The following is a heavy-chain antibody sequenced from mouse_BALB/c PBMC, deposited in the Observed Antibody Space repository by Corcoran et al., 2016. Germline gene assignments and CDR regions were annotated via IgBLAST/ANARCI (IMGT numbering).Heavy chain of an antibody. J-gene: IGHJ4*01. D-gene: IGHD1-1*01. Sequence: QIRLVKSGPELKKPGEPVKIACQASGYTFTNSGMNWVKQAPGKDFKWMGWINTYTGEPTYADDFKGRFAFSLDTSATTAYLQINSLKNEDTATYFCVRERTERLRGAMDYWGQGTSVTVSS. CDR1: GYTFTNSG. V-gene: IGHV9-3-1*01. CDR2: INTYTGEP. CDR3: VRERTERLRGAMDY.